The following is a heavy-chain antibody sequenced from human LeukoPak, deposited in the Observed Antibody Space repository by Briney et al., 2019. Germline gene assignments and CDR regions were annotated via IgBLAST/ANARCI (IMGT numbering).Heavy chain of an antibody. V-gene: IGHV1-69*04. CDR3: ARDARGGDSVY. CDR1: GGTFSSYT. D-gene: IGHD2-21*01. Sequence: SVKVSCKASGGTFSSYTISWVRQAPGQGLEWMGRIIPILGIANYAQKFQGRVTITADKSTSTAYMELSSLRSEDTAVYYCARDARGGDSVYWGQGTLVTASS. J-gene: IGHJ4*02. CDR2: IIPILGIA.